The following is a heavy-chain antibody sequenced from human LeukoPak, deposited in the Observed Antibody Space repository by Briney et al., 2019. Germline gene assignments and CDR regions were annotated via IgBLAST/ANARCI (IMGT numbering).Heavy chain of an antibody. V-gene: IGHV3-64*01. D-gene: IGHD1-26*01. CDR2: ISSNGGST. CDR1: GSTFSSYA. CDR3: ARGPSGSYYVIDQ. J-gene: IGHJ4*02. Sequence: GESLRLSCAASGSTFSSYAMHWVRQAPGKGLEYVSAISSNGGSTYYANSVKGRFTISGDNSKNTLYLQMGSLTSEDMAVYYCARGPSGSYYVIDQWGQGALVTVSS.